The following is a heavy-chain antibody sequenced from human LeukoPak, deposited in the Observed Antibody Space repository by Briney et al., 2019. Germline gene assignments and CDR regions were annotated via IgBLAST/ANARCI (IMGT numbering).Heavy chain of an antibody. V-gene: IGHV4-31*03. CDR3: ARRRATLDAFDI. J-gene: IGHJ3*02. CDR2: IYYSGST. Sequence: SSETLSLTCTVSGGSISSGGYYWSWIRQHPGKGLEWIGYIYYSGSTYYNPSLKSRVTISVDTSKNQFSLKLSSVTAADTAVYYCARRRATLDAFDIWGQGTMVTVSS. CDR1: GGSISSGGYY.